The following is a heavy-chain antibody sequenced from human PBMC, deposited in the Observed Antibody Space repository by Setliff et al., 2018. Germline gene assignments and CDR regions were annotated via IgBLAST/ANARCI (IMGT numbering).Heavy chain of an antibody. CDR1: GGTLRTYA. V-gene: IGHV1-69*13. D-gene: IGHD2-2*01. CDR2: ILPLFGSA. Sequence: ASVKVSCKASGGTLRTYAFNWVRQAPGQGLEWVGGILPLFGSATYARKFQGRVTITADESTSTTYMEVSSLTSEDTEFSCRENWF. CDR3: ENWF. J-gene: IGHJ5*01.